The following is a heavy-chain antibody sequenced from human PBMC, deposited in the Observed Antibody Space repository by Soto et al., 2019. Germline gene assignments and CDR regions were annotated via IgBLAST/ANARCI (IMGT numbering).Heavy chain of an antibody. D-gene: IGHD3-10*01. CDR1: GGIFSTYA. Sequence: QVQLVQSGAEVKKPGSSVKVSCKASGGIFSTYAISWLRQAPGQGLERMGGIIPLFVTPNYAQRFQGRVTITADESTRTAYMELSRLRYEDTAVYYCARDRDDSGSENYYNRIDFWGQGTLVTVSS. CDR2: IIPLFVTP. CDR3: ARDRDDSGSENYYNRIDF. V-gene: IGHV1-69*01. J-gene: IGHJ4*02.